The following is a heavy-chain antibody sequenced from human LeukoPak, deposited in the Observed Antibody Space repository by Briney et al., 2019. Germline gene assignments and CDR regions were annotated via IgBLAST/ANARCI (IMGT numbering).Heavy chain of an antibody. D-gene: IGHD3-10*01. J-gene: IGHJ3*02. Sequence: PSETLSLTCTVSGGSISSYYWSWIRQPPGKGLERIGYIYYSGSTNYNPSLKSRVTISVDTSKNQFSLKLSSVTAADTAVYYCARALRYYYDAFDIWGQGTMVTVSS. CDR3: ARALRYYYDAFDI. V-gene: IGHV4-59*01. CDR1: GGSISSYY. CDR2: IYYSGST.